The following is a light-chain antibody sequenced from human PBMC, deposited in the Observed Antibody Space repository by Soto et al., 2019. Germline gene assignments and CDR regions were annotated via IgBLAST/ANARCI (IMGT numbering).Light chain of an antibody. CDR3: QQYYSYPLT. J-gene: IGKJ4*01. V-gene: IGKV1-8*01. CDR2: AAS. Sequence: AIRMTQSPSSLSASTLDRFTITCRASQGLSSYLAWYQQKPGKAPKLLIYAASSLQSGVPSRFSGSESGTDFTLTISCLQSEDFATYYCQQYYSYPLTFGGGTKVDIK. CDR1: QGLSSY.